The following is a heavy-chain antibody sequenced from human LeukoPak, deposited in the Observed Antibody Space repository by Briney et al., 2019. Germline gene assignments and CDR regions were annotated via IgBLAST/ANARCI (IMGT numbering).Heavy chain of an antibody. D-gene: IGHD3-3*01. CDR2: IYYSGST. Sequence: PSETLSLTCTVSGGSISSHYWSWIRQPPGKGLEWIGYIYYSGSTNYNPSLKSRVTISVDTSKNQFSLKLSSVTAADTAVYYCARFRGGGVVISGSGGTYYFDYWGQGTLVTVSS. CDR3: ARFRGGGVVISGSGGTYYFDY. CDR1: GGSISSHY. J-gene: IGHJ4*02. V-gene: IGHV4-59*11.